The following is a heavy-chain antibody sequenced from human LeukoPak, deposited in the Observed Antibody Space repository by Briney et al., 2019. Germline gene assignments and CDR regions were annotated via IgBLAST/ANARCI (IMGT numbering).Heavy chain of an antibody. J-gene: IGHJ4*02. V-gene: IGHV4-34*01. D-gene: IGHD6-13*01. CDR3: AREYSSSSGPFDY. CDR1: GGSFSGYY. Sequence: SETLSLTCAVYGGSFSGYYWSWIRQPPGKGLEWIGEINHSGSTNYNPSLKSRVSISVDTSKNQFSLKLSSVTAADTAVYYCAREYSSSSGPFDYWGQGTLVTVSS. CDR2: INHSGST.